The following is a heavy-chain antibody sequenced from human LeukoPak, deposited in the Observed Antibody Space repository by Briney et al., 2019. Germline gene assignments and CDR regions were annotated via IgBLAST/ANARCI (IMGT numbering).Heavy chain of an antibody. D-gene: IGHD5-18*01. CDR1: GFTFSSYG. CDR2: IRYDGSNK. V-gene: IGHV3-30*02. CDR3: AKNKIRIQLWLRQYYFDY. Sequence: PGGSLRLSCAASGFTFSSYGMHWVRQAPCKGLEWVAFIRYDGSNKYYADSVKGRFTISRDNSKNTLYLQMNSLRAEDTAVYYCAKNKIRIQLWLRQYYFDYWGQGTLVTVSS. J-gene: IGHJ4*02.